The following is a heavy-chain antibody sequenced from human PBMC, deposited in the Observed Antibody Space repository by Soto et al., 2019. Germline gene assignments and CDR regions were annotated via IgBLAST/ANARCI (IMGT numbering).Heavy chain of an antibody. Sequence: GGSLRLSCAASGFTFSSYGMHWVRQAPGKGLEWVAVIWYDGSNKYYADSVKGRFTISRDNSKNTLYLQMNSLRAEDTAVYYCARAGTSYDFWSRPPWFVSSGPYYMDVWGKGTTVTVSS. D-gene: IGHD3-3*01. CDR1: GFTFSSYG. J-gene: IGHJ6*03. CDR3: ARAGTSYDFWSRPPWFVSSGPYYMDV. V-gene: IGHV3-33*01. CDR2: IWYDGSNK.